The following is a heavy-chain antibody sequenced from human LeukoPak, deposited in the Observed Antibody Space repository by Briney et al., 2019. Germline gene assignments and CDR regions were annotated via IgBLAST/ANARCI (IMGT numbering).Heavy chain of an antibody. J-gene: IGHJ4*02. Sequence: SETLSLTCTVSGGSISSYYWSWIRQPPGKGLEWIGYIYYSGSTNYNPSLKSRVTISVETSKNQFSLELSSVTAADTAVYYCARLAADKKYYDFWSGYFGFDYWGPGTLVTVSS. CDR1: GGSISSYY. V-gene: IGHV4-59*01. CDR3: ARLAADKKYYDFWSGYFGFDY. D-gene: IGHD3-3*01. CDR2: IYYSGST.